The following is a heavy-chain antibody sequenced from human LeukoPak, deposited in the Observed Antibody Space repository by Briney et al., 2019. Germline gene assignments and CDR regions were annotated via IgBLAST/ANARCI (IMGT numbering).Heavy chain of an antibody. CDR1: AYTFTGHY. D-gene: IGHD1-26*01. V-gene: IGHV1-2*06. CDR2: INPNTGGT. CDR3: AREYSGSYSNWFDP. Sequence: ASVKVSCKASAYTFTGHYMHWVRQAPGQGLEWMGRINPNTGGTNYAQKFQGRVTMTRDTSISTAYMELSRLRSDDTAVYYCAREYSGSYSNWFDPWGQGTLVTVSS. J-gene: IGHJ5*02.